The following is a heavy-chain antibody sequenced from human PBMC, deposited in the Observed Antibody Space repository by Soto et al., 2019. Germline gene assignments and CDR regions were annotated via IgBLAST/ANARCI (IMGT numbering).Heavy chain of an antibody. CDR3: AKELLYDILTGYSXSPNWFDP. CDR1: GFTFSSYA. D-gene: IGHD3-9*01. Sequence: GGSLRLSCAASGFTFSSYAMSWVRQAPGKGLEWVSAISGSGGSTYYADSVKGRFTISRDNSKNTLYLQMNSLRAEDTAVYYCAKELLYDILTGYSXSPNWFDPWGQGTLVTVSS. J-gene: IGHJ5*02. V-gene: IGHV3-23*01. CDR2: ISGSGGST.